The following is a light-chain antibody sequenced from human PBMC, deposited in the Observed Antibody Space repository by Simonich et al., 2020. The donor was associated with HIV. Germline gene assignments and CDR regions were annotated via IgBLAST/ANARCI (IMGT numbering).Light chain of an antibody. J-gene: IGLJ3*02. CDR2: DVT. CDR1: SSDVGGYNY. Sequence: QSALTQPASVSGSPGQSITISCTAPSSDVGGYNYVSWYQQHPGKAPKLMIYDVTKRPSGVSNRFSGSKSGNTASLTISGLQAEDEADYYCSSYTSSNTWVFGGGTKLTVL. V-gene: IGLV2-14*03. CDR3: SSYTSSNTWV.